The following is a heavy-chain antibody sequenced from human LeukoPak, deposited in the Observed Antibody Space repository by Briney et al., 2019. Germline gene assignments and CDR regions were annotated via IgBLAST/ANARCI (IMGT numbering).Heavy chain of an antibody. CDR3: ARGPMGDSSGYYYVNY. V-gene: IGHV1-8*01. J-gene: IGHJ4*02. CDR1: GYTFTSYD. Sequence: ASVKVSCKASGYTFTSYDINWVRQATGQGLEWMGWMNPNSGNTGYAQKFQGGVTMTRNTSISTAYMELSSLRSEDTAVYYCARGPMGDSSGYYYVNYWGQGTLVTVSS. D-gene: IGHD3-22*01. CDR2: MNPNSGNT.